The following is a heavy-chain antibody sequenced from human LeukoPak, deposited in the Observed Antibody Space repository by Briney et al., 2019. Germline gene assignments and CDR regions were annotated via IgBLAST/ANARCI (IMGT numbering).Heavy chain of an antibody. Sequence: PSETLSLTCSVVGGSLTSSNQYWGWIRQPPGKGLEWIGSIYYSGRTYYNPSLKSRVTISVDTSKNQFSLKLSSVTAADTAVYYCASLYDYVWGSYRLGEFDYWGQGTLVTVSS. CDR1: GGSLTSSNQY. D-gene: IGHD3-16*02. V-gene: IGHV4-39*01. CDR3: ASLYDYVWGSYRLGEFDY. CDR2: IYYSGRT. J-gene: IGHJ4*02.